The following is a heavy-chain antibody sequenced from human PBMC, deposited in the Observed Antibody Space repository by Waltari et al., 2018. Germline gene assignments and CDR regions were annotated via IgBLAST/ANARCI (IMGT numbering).Heavy chain of an antibody. CDR2: INGDGSAK. CDR1: GFTFRTYS. Sequence: EVQLVESGGNLVQPGGSLRLSCVASGFTFRTYSMMWVRQAPGKGLEWVANINGDGSAKNYMDSVRGRFTISRDNAKNSVYMQLNSLRDDDTAVYYCVRDGLIHAADYWGQGTLVSVSS. D-gene: IGHD2-15*01. CDR3: VRDGLIHAADY. V-gene: IGHV3-7*01. J-gene: IGHJ4*02.